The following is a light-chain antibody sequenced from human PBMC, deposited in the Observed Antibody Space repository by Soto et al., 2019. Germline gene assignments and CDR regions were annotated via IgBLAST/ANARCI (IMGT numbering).Light chain of an antibody. CDR1: SSHIGSNT. CDR2: SNN. J-gene: IGLJ1*01. Sequence: QSVLTQPPSASGTPGQRVIISCSGSSSHIGSNTVNWYQQLPGTAPKLLIYSNNQRPPGVPDRFSGSKSGTSASLAISGLQSEDEADYYCAAWDDSLNGRYVFVTGTKVTVL. CDR3: AAWDDSLNGRYV. V-gene: IGLV1-44*01.